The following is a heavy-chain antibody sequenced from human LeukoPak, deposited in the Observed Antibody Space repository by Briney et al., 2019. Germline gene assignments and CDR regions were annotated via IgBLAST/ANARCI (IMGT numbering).Heavy chain of an antibody. J-gene: IGHJ4*02. D-gene: IGHD3-22*01. V-gene: IGHV4-39*07. CDR3: ARDPNYYDSSGYFY. Sequence: SETLSLTCTVSGGSISSSSYYWGWIRQPPGKGLEWIGSIYYSGSTYYNPSLKSRVTISVDTSENQFSLKLSSVTAADTAVYYCARDPNYYDSSGYFYWGQGTLVTVSS. CDR1: GGSISSSSYY. CDR2: IYYSGST.